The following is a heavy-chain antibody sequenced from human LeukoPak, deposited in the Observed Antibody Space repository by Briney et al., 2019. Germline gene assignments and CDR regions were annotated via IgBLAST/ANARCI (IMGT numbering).Heavy chain of an antibody. J-gene: IGHJ4*02. CDR1: GFTFSNYV. V-gene: IGHV3-30-3*01. D-gene: IGHD7-27*01. CDR2: ISYDGNNK. Sequence: GGSLRLSCAASGFTFSNYVVHWVRQAPGKGLEWVAVISYDGNNKYYAVPVKGRFTISRDNSKNTLYLQMNSLRAEDTAVYYCARVPGEATHFDYWGQGTLVTVSS. CDR3: ARVPGEATHFDY.